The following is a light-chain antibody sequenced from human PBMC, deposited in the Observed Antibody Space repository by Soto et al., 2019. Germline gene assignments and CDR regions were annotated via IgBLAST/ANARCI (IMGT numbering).Light chain of an antibody. Sequence: QSVLTQPPSASGTPGQRVTISCSGSRSSIGTNTVTWYQQLPGTAPKLLIYSDNQRPSGVPDRFSGSKSGTSASLAISALQSDDEAAYYGAALDVRFVVFGGGTKLTVL. CDR3: AALDVRFVV. J-gene: IGLJ2*01. CDR2: SDN. V-gene: IGLV1-44*01. CDR1: RSSIGTNT.